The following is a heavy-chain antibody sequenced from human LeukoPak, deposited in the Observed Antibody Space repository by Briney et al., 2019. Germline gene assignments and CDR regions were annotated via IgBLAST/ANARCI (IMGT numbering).Heavy chain of an antibody. D-gene: IGHD3-3*01. Sequence: PSETLSLTCAVYGGSFSGYYWSWIRQPPGKGLEWIGEINHSGSTNYNPSLKSRVTISVDTSKNQFSLKLSSVTAAGTAVYYCARDVKRITIFGVVKATGWFDPWGQGTLVTVSS. CDR3: ARDVKRITIFGVVKATGWFDP. CDR1: GGSFSGYY. CDR2: INHSGST. J-gene: IGHJ5*02. V-gene: IGHV4-34*01.